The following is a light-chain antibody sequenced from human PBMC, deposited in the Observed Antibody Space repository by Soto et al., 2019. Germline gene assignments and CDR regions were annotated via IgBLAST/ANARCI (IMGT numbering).Light chain of an antibody. CDR3: AAWDDSLNSVI. CDR1: SSNIGRNT. CDR2: SNN. Sequence: QSVLTQPPSASGTPGQRVTIYCSGSSSNIGRNTVNWYQQLPGTAPKLLIYSNNQRPSGVPDRLSGSKSGTSASLAISGLQSEDEADYYCAAWDDSLNSVIFGGGTKVTVL. J-gene: IGLJ2*01. V-gene: IGLV1-44*01.